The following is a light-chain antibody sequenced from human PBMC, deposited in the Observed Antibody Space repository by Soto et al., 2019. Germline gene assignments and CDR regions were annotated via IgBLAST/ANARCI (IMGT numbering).Light chain of an antibody. CDR1: SSDIGAFDL. J-gene: IGLJ1*01. CDR3: SSYTITSTRL. CDR2: DVT. V-gene: IGLV2-14*01. Sequence: QSVLTQPASVSGSPGQSITISCTGTSSDIGAFDLVSWFQQHPGKAPKVMIYDVTIRPSGVSNRFSGSKSGNTASLTISGLQAEDEADYYCSSYTITSTRLFGTGTKLTVL.